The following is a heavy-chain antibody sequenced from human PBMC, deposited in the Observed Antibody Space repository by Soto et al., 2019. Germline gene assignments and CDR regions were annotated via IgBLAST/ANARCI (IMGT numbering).Heavy chain of an antibody. D-gene: IGHD3-10*01. CDR1: GFTFDDYA. Sequence: PGGSLRLSCAASGFTFDDYAMHWVRQAPGKGLEWVSGISWNSGSTGYADSVKGRFTISRDNAKNSLYLQMNSLRAEDTALYYCAKDVNYYGSGSYWSFHYYYYMDVWGKGTTVTVSS. J-gene: IGHJ6*03. V-gene: IGHV3-9*01. CDR2: ISWNSGST. CDR3: AKDVNYYGSGSYWSFHYYYYMDV.